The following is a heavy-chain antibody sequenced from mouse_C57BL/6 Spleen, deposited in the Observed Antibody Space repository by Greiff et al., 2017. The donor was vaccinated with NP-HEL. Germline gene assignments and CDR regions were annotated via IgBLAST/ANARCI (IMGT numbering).Heavy chain of an antibody. CDR2: IYPNSGGT. J-gene: IGHJ2*01. Sequence: VQLQQPGAELVKPGASVKLSCKASGYTFTSYWMHWVKQRPGRGLEWIGRIYPNSGGTKYNEKFKSKATLTVDKPSSTAYMQLSSLTSEDAAVYYCARTGFYYYASYYFGDWGKGATLTVAS. CDR1: GYTFTSYW. CDR3: ARTGFYYYASYYFGD. V-gene: IGHV1-72*01. D-gene: IGHD1-1*01.